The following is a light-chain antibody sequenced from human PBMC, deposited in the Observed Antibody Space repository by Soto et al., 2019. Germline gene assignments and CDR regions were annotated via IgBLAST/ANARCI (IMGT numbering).Light chain of an antibody. Sequence: QSALTQPPSASGSPGQSVTISCTGTSIDVGGYNDFSWYQQHPGKAPKLMIYEVSKRPAGVPDRFSGSKSGNTASLTVYGLQAEYEADYYCSSYAGSNNFVVFGGGTKLTVL. CDR2: EVS. CDR3: SSYAGSNNFVV. J-gene: IGLJ2*01. V-gene: IGLV2-8*01. CDR1: SIDVGGYND.